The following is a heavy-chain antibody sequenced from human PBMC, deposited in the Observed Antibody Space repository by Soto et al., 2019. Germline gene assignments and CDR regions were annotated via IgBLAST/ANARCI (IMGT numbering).Heavy chain of an antibody. CDR1: GFTFSSFA. CDR3: AKAPYCGGDCFVFDCDN. Sequence: EVQLLESGGGLVQPGGSLRLSCVASGFTFSSFAVTWVRQAPGKGLEWVSAISGRGGTTYYADSVKGRFTISRDNSKNTLYLQMNSLGAEDTAVYYCAKAPYCGGDCFVFDCDNWGQGTLVTVSS. D-gene: IGHD2-21*02. J-gene: IGHJ4*02. CDR2: ISGRGGTT. V-gene: IGHV3-23*01.